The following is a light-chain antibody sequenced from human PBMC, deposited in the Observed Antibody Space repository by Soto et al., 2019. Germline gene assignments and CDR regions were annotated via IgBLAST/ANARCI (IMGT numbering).Light chain of an antibody. V-gene: IGKV3-20*01. CDR2: AAF. CDR1: QTVDSKY. CDR3: QHYDNLPLFT. Sequence: ETVLTHSPGTLFLSPGERATLSCRASQTVDSKYLAWYQQKPGQAPRLRIYAAFRRATGVPDRFSGSGSGTEFTLTISGLEPEDSAVYYCQHYDNLPLFTLGQGTRLEI. J-gene: IGKJ2*01.